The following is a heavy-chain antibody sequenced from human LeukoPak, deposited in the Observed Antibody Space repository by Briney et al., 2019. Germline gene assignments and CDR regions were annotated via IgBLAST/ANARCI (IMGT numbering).Heavy chain of an antibody. CDR3: ARGLYYDFWSGYSTAFDI. CDR1: GGSISSYY. CDR2: IYYSGST. J-gene: IGHJ3*02. V-gene: IGHV4-59*12. D-gene: IGHD3-3*01. Sequence: SETLSLTCTVSGGSISSYYWSWIRQPPGKGLEWIGYIYYSGSTNYNPSPKSRVTISVDTSKNQFSLKLSSVTAADTAVYYCARGLYYDFWSGYSTAFDIWGQGTMVTVSS.